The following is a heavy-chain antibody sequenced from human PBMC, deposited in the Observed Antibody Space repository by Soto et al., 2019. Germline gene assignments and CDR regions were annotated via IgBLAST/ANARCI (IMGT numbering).Heavy chain of an antibody. Sequence: QVQVQGSGPGLLKPSETLSLTCTVSGDSINNFYWSWIRQPPGKGLEWIGYIYYRGSTNYNPSLKSRVTISVDTSKNQFSLKLSSVTAADTAVYYCARSNGDYGDYWSQGTLDTVSS. CDR3: ARSNGDYGDY. CDR1: GDSINNFY. CDR2: IYYRGST. J-gene: IGHJ4*02. D-gene: IGHD4-17*01. V-gene: IGHV4-59*01.